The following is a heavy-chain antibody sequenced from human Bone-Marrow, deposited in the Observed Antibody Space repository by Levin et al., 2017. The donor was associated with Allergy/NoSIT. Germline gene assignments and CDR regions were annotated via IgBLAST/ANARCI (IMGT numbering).Heavy chain of an antibody. V-gene: IGHV3-74*01. CDR3: TGAHI. CDR1: GFTFSSSS. D-gene: IGHD2-8*02. Sequence: GGSLRLSCAASGFTFSSSSMHWVRQRPEKGLVWVSLINADGSKINYADSVKGRFTISRDNVKNTLYLQMTSLRPEDTAVYYCTGAHIWGQGEMVTVSS. CDR2: INADGSKI. J-gene: IGHJ3*02.